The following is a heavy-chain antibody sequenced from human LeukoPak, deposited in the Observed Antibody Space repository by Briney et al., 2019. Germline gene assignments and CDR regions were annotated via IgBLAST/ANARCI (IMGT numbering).Heavy chain of an antibody. V-gene: IGHV1-46*01. CDR1: GYTFTSYD. J-gene: IGHJ4*02. CDR3: AREIGTTYGTPYFDY. Sequence: ASVKVSCKASGYTFTSYDINWVRQAPGQGLEWMGIINPSGGSTSYAQKFQGRVTMTRDMSTSTVYMELSSLRSENTAVYYCAREIGTTYGTPYFDYWGQGTLVTVSS. CDR2: INPSGGST. D-gene: IGHD1-7*01.